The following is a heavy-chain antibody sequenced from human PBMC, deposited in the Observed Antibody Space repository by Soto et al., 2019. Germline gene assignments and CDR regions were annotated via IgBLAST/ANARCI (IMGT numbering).Heavy chain of an antibody. CDR1: GFTFSNDA. Sequence: VGSLRLSCAASGFTFSNDAMHWVRQAPGKGLEWVAVITYDGFTQNYADSVRGRFTVSRDNSKSTLSLQMNSLRPDDTAVYYCGRGPFSSSYIDYWGQGTLVTSPQ. J-gene: IGHJ4*02. CDR3: GRGPFSSSYIDY. V-gene: IGHV3-30*03. D-gene: IGHD6-6*01. CDR2: ITYDGFTQ.